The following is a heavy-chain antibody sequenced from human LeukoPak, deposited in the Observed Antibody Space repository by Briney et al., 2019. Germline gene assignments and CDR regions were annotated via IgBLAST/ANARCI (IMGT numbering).Heavy chain of an antibody. CDR2: ISYDGSNK. V-gene: IGHV3-30-3*01. D-gene: IGHD4-11*01. Sequence: PGRSLRLSCAASGFTFSSYAMHWVRQAPGKGLEWVAVISYDGSNKYYADSVKGRFTISRDNSKNTLYLQMNSLRADDTAVYYCATGYYSKSDYWGQGTLVTVSS. J-gene: IGHJ4*02. CDR3: ATGYYSKSDY. CDR1: GFTFSSYA.